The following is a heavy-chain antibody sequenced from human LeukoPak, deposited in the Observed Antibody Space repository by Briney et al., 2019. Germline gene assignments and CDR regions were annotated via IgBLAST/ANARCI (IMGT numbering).Heavy chain of an antibody. J-gene: IGHJ5*02. D-gene: IGHD2-15*01. CDR3: ARGPIVVVVAATANWFDP. V-gene: IGHV4-34*01. Sequence: SETLSLTCAVYGGSFSSYYWSWIRQPPGKGLEWIGEINHSGSTNYNPSLKSRVTISVDTSKNQFSLKLSSVTAADTAVYYCARGPIVVVVAATANWFDPWGQGTLVTVSS. CDR2: INHSGST. CDR1: GGSFSSYY.